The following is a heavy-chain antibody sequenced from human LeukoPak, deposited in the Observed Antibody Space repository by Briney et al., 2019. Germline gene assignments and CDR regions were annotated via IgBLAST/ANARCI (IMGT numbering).Heavy chain of an antibody. D-gene: IGHD3-3*01. CDR1: GFTFSDYY. CDR2: ISSSGSTI. Sequence: GSLRLSCAASGFTFSDYYMSWIRQAPGKGLEWVSYISSSGSTIYYADSVKGRFTISRDNAKNSLYLQMNSLRAEDTAVYYCARDRNNVLRFLEWSYYYYYYMDVWGKGTTVTVSS. V-gene: IGHV3-11*04. CDR3: ARDRNNVLRFLEWSYYYYYYMDV. J-gene: IGHJ6*03.